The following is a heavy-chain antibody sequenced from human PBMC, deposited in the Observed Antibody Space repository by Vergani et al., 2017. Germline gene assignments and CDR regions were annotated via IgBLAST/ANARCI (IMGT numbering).Heavy chain of an antibody. Sequence: EVQLVESGGGLVQPGGSLRLSCAASGFTFSSYAMHWVRQAPGKGLDYVSAISSNGGSTYYANSVKGRFTISRDNSKNTLYLQMGSLRAEDMAVYYCARGIAPYYDFWSGYYSNWFDPWGQGTLVTSPQ. V-gene: IGHV3-64*01. CDR3: ARGIAPYYDFWSGYYSNWFDP. CDR1: GFTFSSYA. J-gene: IGHJ5*02. CDR2: ISSNGGST. D-gene: IGHD3-3*01.